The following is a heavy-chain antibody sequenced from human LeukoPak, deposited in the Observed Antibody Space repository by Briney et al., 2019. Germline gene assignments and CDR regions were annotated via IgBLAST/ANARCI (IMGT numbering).Heavy chain of an antibody. CDR1: GYSITSGYY. Sequence: PSETLSLTCSVSGYSITSGYYWGWIRQTPGKGLEWIGSSYHTGSTLYNPSLKSRVTISVDPSKNQFSLKLSSVIVADTAVYYCARDQDYYGSGSYGPDXXXQGILXTVSS. V-gene: IGHV4-38-2*02. CDR3: ARDQDYYGSGSYGPDX. CDR2: SYHTGST. D-gene: IGHD3-10*01. J-gene: IGHJ5*02.